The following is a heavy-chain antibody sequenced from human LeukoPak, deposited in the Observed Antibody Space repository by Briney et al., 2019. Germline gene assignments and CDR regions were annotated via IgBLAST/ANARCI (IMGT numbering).Heavy chain of an antibody. V-gene: IGHV4-59*01. Sequence: PSETLSLTCTVSGGSISSYYWRWIRQPPGKGLEWIGYIYYSGSNNYNPSLKSRVTISVDTSKTQFSLKLSSVTAADTAVYYCARIAGVEPYYYGMDVWGQGTTVTVSS. CDR1: GGSISSYY. J-gene: IGHJ6*02. D-gene: IGHD1-1*01. CDR3: ARIAGVEPYYYGMDV. CDR2: IYYSGSN.